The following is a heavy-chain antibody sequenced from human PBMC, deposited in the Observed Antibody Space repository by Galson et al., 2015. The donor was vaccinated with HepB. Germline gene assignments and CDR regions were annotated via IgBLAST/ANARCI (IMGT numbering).Heavy chain of an antibody. D-gene: IGHD3-10*01. CDR2: INNDGSNT. Sequence: SLRLSCAVSGFTFSNYWMHWVRQAPGKGLVWVSRINNDGSNTNYADSVKGRFTISRDNARNTVSLQMNSLRAEDTAVYYCARDRSAPQRFGELSLYFHSGMDIWGQGTTVTVSS. J-gene: IGHJ6*02. CDR3: ARDRSAPQRFGELSLYFHSGMDI. CDR1: GFTFSNYW. V-gene: IGHV3-74*01.